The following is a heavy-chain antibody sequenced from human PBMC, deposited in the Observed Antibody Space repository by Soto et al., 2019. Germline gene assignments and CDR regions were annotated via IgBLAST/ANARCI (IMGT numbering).Heavy chain of an antibody. V-gene: IGHV4-39*01. CDR3: ARHEVAALQFDY. CDR1: GGSISSATYY. Sequence: SETLSLTCTVSGGSISSATYYWGWIRQPPGKGLEWIGSIYYTGTTYYNPSLKSRVTVSVDTSKIQFSLKLNSVTAADTAVYYCARHEVAALQFDYWGQGTLVTVSS. J-gene: IGHJ4*02. CDR2: IYYTGTT. D-gene: IGHD6-25*01.